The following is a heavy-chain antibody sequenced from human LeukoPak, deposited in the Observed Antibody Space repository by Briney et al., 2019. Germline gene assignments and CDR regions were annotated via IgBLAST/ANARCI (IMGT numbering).Heavy chain of an antibody. J-gene: IGHJ4*02. CDR1: GFTVSSTY. D-gene: IGHD3-3*02. CDR2: IYSSGST. CDR3: ARDSSSFPNYFDF. Sequence: GGSLRLSCAASGFTVSSTYMSWVRQAPGQGLEWVSLIYSSGSTFYADSVQGRFTISRDNSKNTLYLQMNSLRAEDTAMYYCARDSSSFPNYFDFWGQGTLVTVSS. V-gene: IGHV3-53*01.